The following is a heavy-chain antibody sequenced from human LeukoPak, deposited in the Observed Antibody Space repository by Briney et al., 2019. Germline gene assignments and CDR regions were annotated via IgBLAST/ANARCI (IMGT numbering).Heavy chain of an antibody. CDR1: GGSIGSSY. V-gene: IGHV4-59*01. J-gene: IGHJ5*02. Sequence: PETLSLTCKVSGGSIGSSYWSWHRQTAAKGLEWIGYIYYSGSTNYNPSLKSRVTISVDTSKNQFSLKLSSVTAADTAVYYCARVAARPRWFDPWGQGTLVTVSS. CDR3: ARVAARPRWFDP. D-gene: IGHD6-6*01. CDR2: IYYSGST.